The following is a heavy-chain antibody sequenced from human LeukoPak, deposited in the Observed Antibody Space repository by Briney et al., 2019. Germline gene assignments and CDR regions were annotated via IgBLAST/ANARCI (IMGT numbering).Heavy chain of an antibody. Sequence: GGSLRLSCAASGFTFSNHWMSWVRQAPGKGLEWVANIRPDGCAKYYGDSVEGRLTISRDNAKNSLYLQMNSLRADDTAVYYCARIDSRGSTWDYWGQGTLVTVSS. V-gene: IGHV3-7*01. D-gene: IGHD3-22*01. CDR2: IRPDGCAK. J-gene: IGHJ4*02. CDR3: ARIDSRGSTWDY. CDR1: GFTFSNHW.